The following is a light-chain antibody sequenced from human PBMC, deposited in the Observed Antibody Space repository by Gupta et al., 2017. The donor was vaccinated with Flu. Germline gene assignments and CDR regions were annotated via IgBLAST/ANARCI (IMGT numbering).Light chain of an antibody. Sequence: PSTVSASAGDRVTITCRASQSISTWLAWYQQKPGQAPKLLIYKASNLESGVPSTFSGSGSGTEFTLTISSLQPDDFATYFCQQYNTYSLTFGGGTKVEIK. J-gene: IGKJ4*01. CDR2: KAS. CDR3: QQYNTYSLT. V-gene: IGKV1-5*03. CDR1: QSISTW.